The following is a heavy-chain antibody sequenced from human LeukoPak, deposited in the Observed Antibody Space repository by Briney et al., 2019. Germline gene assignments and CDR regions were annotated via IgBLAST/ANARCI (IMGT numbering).Heavy chain of an antibody. V-gene: IGHV4-34*01. CDR2: INHSGST. D-gene: IGHD6-13*01. CDR3: ARGRWYGTKNYFDY. CDR1: GGSFSGYY. J-gene: IGHJ4*02. Sequence: PSETLSLTCAVYGGSFSGYYWSWIRQPPGKGLEWIGEINHSGSTNYNPSLKSRVTISVDTSKNQFSLKLSSVAAADTAVYYCARGRWYGTKNYFDYWGQGTLVTFSS.